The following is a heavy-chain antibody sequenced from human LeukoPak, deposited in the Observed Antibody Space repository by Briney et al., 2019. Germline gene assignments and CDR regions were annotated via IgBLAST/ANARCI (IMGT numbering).Heavy chain of an antibody. D-gene: IGHD3-22*01. V-gene: IGHV4-39*07. Sequence: SETLSLTCTVSGGSISSSSYYWGWIRQPPGKGLEWIGSIYYSGSTYYNPSLKSRVTISVDTSKNQFSLKLSSVTAADTAVYYCATLGFSSGYYYYFDHWGQGALVTVSS. CDR1: GGSISSSSYY. CDR3: ATLGFSSGYYYYFDH. J-gene: IGHJ4*02. CDR2: IYYSGST.